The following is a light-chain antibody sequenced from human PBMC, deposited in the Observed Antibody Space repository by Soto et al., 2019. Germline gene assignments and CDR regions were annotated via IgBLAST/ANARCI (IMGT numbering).Light chain of an antibody. CDR1: TGAVTSGNY. J-gene: IGLJ2*01. CDR3: LLYYGGAHLV. Sequence: QAVVXQEPSXTVSPGGTVTLTXASSTGAVTSGNYPSWFQQKPGQAPRTLIYTTNSRHSWTPARFSGSLLGGKAALTLSGVQPEDEADYYCLLYYGGAHLVFGGGTKLTVL. CDR2: TTN. V-gene: IGLV7-43*01.